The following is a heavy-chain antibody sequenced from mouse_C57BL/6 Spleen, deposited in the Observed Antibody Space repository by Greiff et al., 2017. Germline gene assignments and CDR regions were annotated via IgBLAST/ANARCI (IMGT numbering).Heavy chain of an antibody. V-gene: IGHV1-50*01. D-gene: IGHD2-1*01. J-gene: IGHJ4*01. CDR1: GYTFTSYW. CDR3: ARDGNYKYYAMDY. Sequence: VQLQQPGAELVKPGASVKLSCKASGYTFTSYWMQWVKQRPGQGLEWIGEIDPSDSYTNYNQKFKGKATLTVDTSSSTAYMQLSSLTSEDSAVYYCARDGNYKYYAMDYWGQGTSVTVSS. CDR2: IDPSDSYT.